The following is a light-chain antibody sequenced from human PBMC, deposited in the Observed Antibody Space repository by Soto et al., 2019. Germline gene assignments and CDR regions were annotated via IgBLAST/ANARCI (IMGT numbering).Light chain of an antibody. CDR2: DAS. CDR3: QQYNSWPPIT. V-gene: IGKV3-15*01. J-gene: IGKJ5*01. Sequence: EVVITQSPSTLSLSPRERATLSCGASESVSRNLAWYQQKPGQAPRLLIYDASTRATGIPDRFSGGGSGTEFTLTISSLQSEDFVVYYCQQYNSWPPITFGQGTRLEIK. CDR1: ESVSRN.